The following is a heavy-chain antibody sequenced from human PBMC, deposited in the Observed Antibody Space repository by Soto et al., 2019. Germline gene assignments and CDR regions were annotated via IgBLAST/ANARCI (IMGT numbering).Heavy chain of an antibody. J-gene: IGHJ4*02. CDR2: ISDSADNI. CDR3: AREVVVSRGASYFGY. D-gene: IGHD2-2*01. V-gene: IGHV3-23*01. CDR1: GFTFSDYA. Sequence: PGGSLRLSCAASGFTFSDYAISWVRLAPGRGLEWVSAISDSADNIYYADSVKGRFTISRDNTKNSLYLQMNSLRAEDTAIYYCAREVVVSRGASYFGYWGQGTLVTVSS.